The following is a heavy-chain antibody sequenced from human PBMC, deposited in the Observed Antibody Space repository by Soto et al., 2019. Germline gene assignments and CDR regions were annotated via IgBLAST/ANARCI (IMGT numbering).Heavy chain of an antibody. D-gene: IGHD3-22*01. Sequence: SETLSLTCPASGGSISSYYWSWIRQPPGKGLEWIGYIYYSGSTNYNPSLKSRVTISVDTSKNQFSLKLSSVTAADTAVYYCARVEGTYYYDSRLRYYFDYWGQGTLVTVSS. V-gene: IGHV4-59*01. J-gene: IGHJ4*02. CDR1: GGSISSYY. CDR3: ARVEGTYYYDSRLRYYFDY. CDR2: IYYSGST.